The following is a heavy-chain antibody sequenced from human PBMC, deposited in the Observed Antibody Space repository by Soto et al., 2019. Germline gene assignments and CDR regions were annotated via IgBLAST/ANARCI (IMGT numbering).Heavy chain of an antibody. CDR3: ARVSGIPDGSYSDLPHFDY. CDR1: GYTFTSYA. J-gene: IGHJ4*02. D-gene: IGHD1-26*01. V-gene: IGHV1-3*01. Sequence: GASVKVSCKASGYTFTSYAMHWVRQAPGQRLEWMGWINAGNGNTKYSQKFQGRVTITRDTSASTAYMELSSLRSEDTAVYYCARVSGIPDGSYSDLPHFDYWGQGTLVTVSS. CDR2: INAGNGNT.